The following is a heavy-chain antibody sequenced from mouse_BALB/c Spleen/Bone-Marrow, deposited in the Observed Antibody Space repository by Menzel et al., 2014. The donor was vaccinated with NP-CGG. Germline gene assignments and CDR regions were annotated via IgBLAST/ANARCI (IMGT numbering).Heavy chain of an antibody. CDR1: GFNIKDTY. Sequence: EVQLQQSGAELVKPGASVTLSCTASGFNIKDTYMHWVKQRPEQGLEWIGRIDPANGNTKYDPKFQGKATITADTSSNTADLQLSSLASEDTAVYYCASYVNGYYFDYWGQGTTLTVSS. V-gene: IGHV14-3*02. J-gene: IGHJ2*01. CDR3: ASYVNGYYFDY. CDR2: IDPANGNT.